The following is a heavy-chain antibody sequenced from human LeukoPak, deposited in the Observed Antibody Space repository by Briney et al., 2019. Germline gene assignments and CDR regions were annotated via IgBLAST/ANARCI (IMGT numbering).Heavy chain of an antibody. Sequence: PGGSLRLSCTASGFAFSSYAMSWVRQAPGKGLEWVSAISGRGDSTYYADSVKGRFTISRDNSKNTLYLQMNSLRAEDTAVYYCATVPFYDFWSGYFPYFDYWGQGTLVTVSS. J-gene: IGHJ4*02. V-gene: IGHV3-23*01. CDR1: GFAFSSYA. CDR3: ATVPFYDFWSGYFPYFDY. D-gene: IGHD3-3*01. CDR2: ISGRGDST.